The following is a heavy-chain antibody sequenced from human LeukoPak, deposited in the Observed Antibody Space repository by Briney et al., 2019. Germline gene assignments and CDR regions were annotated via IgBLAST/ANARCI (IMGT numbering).Heavy chain of an antibody. Sequence: SETLSLTCTVSGASISSGGYYWSWIRQHPGKGLEWIGYIYYSGSTYYNPSLKSRVTISVDTSKNQFSLKLSSVTAADTAVYYCAREASYRGGYYFDYWGQGTLVTVSS. CDR3: AREASYRGGYYFDY. CDR1: GASISSGGYY. V-gene: IGHV4-31*03. J-gene: IGHJ4*02. CDR2: IYYSGST. D-gene: IGHD3-10*01.